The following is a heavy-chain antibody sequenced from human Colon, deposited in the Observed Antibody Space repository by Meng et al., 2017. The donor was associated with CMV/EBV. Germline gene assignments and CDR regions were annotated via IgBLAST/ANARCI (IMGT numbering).Heavy chain of an antibody. J-gene: IGHJ5*02. V-gene: IGHV3-11*01. CDR2: ISNSGSTI. CDR3: ARDGLWEGKIEGVPGADA. Sequence: GESLKISCAASAFTFSDYYMNWIRQAPGKGLEWISYISNSGSTIYYADSVKGRFTISRDNAKNSLYLQMNSLRAEDTAVYYCARDGLWEGKIEGVPGADAWGQGTLVTVSS. D-gene: IGHD1-26*01. CDR1: AFTFSDYY.